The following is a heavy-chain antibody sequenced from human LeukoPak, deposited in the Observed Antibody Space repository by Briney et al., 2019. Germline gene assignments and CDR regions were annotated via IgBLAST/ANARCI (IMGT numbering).Heavy chain of an antibody. CDR1: GGSISSSSYY. J-gene: IGHJ5*02. Sequence: SETLSLTCTVSGGSISSSSYYWGWIRQPPGKGLEWIGSIYYSGTTHYNPSLESRVTISVDTSKNQFSLNLASVTAADTAVYYCAKGAGGFSYYNWFDPWGQGTLVTVSS. CDR3: AKGAGGFSYYNWFDP. V-gene: IGHV4-39*07. D-gene: IGHD5-18*01. CDR2: IYYSGTT.